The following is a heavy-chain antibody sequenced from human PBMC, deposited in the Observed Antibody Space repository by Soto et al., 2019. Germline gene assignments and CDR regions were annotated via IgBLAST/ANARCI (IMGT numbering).Heavy chain of an antibody. CDR2: INPSGGST. CDR3: ARWPGYCSGGSCYDRGWFDP. J-gene: IGHJ5*02. Sequence: QVQLVQSGAEVKKPGASVKVSCKASGYTFTSYYMHWVRQAPGQGLEWMGIINPSGGSTSYAQKFKRRVTMTKDTSTSTVYMELSSLRSEDTAVYYCARWPGYCSGGSCYDRGWFDPWGQGTLVTVSS. CDR1: GYTFTSYY. D-gene: IGHD2-15*01. V-gene: IGHV1-46*03.